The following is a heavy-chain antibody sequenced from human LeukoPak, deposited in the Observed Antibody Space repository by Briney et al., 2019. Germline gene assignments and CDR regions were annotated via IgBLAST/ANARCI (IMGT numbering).Heavy chain of an antibody. V-gene: IGHV6-1*01. CDR2: TYYRSKWYT. J-gene: IGHJ5*02. CDR3: ARRLTQYDCFDP. Sequence: SQTLSLTCAISGDSVSSNIAAWDWIRQSPSRGLEWPGRTYYRSKWYTDYAVSLKSRITINADTSKNHFSLQLISVTPEDTAVYYCARRLTQYDCFDPWGQGILVTVSS. D-gene: IGHD2-2*01. CDR1: GDSVSSNIAA.